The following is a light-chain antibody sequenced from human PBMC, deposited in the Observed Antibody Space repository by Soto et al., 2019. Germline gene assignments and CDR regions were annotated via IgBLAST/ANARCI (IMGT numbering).Light chain of an antibody. J-gene: IGKJ5*01. CDR2: GAS. CDR3: QQYGSSPLIT. V-gene: IGKV3-20*01. Sequence: EIVLTQSPGTLSLSPGERATLSCRASQSVSSGFLAWYQQKPGQAPRLLIYGASGRATGIPGRFSGSGSGTHFTLTINRLEPEDFAVYFCQQYGSSPLITFGQGTRLEIK. CDR1: QSVSSGF.